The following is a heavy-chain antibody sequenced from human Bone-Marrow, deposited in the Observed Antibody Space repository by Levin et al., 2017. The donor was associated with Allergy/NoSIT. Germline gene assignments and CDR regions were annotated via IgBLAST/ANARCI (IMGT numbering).Heavy chain of an antibody. Sequence: GESLKISCAASGFTFSSQAMSWVRQAPGKGLEWVSGITGSGDKTYYVDSVKGRFTISRDNSKNTLYLQMNSLRVDDTAMYYCAKEQPGIGVALDGFDVWGQGIMVTVSS. CDR2: ITGSGDKT. J-gene: IGHJ3*01. V-gene: IGHV3-23*01. CDR1: GFTFSSQA. CDR3: AKEQPGIGVALDGFDV. D-gene: IGHD6-19*01.